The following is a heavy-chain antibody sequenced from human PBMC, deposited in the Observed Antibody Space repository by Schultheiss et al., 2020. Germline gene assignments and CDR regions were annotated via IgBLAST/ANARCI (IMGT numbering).Heavy chain of an antibody. CDR1: GFTFSSYE. V-gene: IGHV3-48*03. J-gene: IGHJ6*02. CDR2: ISSSGSTI. D-gene: IGHD6-19*01. CDR3: ARSGQWLGGLGYYYYGMDV. Sequence: GGSLRLSCAASGFTFSSYEMNWVRQAPGKGLEWVSYISSSGSTIYYADSVKGRFTISRDNAKNSLYLQMNSLRAEDTAVYYCARSGQWLGGLGYYYYGMDVWGQGTTVTLSS.